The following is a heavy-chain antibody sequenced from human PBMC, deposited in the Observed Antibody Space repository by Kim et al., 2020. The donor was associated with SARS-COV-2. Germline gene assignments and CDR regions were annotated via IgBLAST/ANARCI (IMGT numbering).Heavy chain of an antibody. CDR3: ARSSWSDRYYDY. V-gene: IGHV4-4*02. Sequence: YNPSLKSRVTISVDKSKNQFSLQLSSVTAADTAVYYCARSSWSDRYYDYWGQGTLVTVSS. D-gene: IGHD6-13*01. J-gene: IGHJ4*02.